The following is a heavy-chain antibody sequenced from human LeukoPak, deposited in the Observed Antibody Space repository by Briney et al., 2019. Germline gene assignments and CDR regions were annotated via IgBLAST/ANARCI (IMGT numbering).Heavy chain of an antibody. J-gene: IGHJ5*02. V-gene: IGHV4-39*01. Sequence: SETLSLTCSVSGDSISSSSYDWGWIRQPPGKGLEWIGSIYYSGSTYYNPPLKSRFTISVDPYKNQFSLKLSSVTAADTAVYYCARHPKGATVTNNWFDPWGQGTLVTVSS. CDR1: GDSISSSSYD. D-gene: IGHD4-17*01. CDR2: IYYSGST. CDR3: ARHPKGATVTNNWFDP.